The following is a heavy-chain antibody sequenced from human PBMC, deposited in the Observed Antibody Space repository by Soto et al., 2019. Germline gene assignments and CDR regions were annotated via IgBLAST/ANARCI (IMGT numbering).Heavy chain of an antibody. CDR2: IYYSGST. Sequence: SETLSLTCTVSGGSISSSSYYWGWIRQPPGKGLEWIGSIYYSGSTYYNPSLKSRVTISVDTSKNQFSLKLSSVTAADTAVYYCARTSLLWFGELLSPGYYYYGMDVWGQGTTVT. CDR1: GGSISSSSYY. D-gene: IGHD3-10*01. J-gene: IGHJ6*02. CDR3: ARTSLLWFGELLSPGYYYYGMDV. V-gene: IGHV4-39*01.